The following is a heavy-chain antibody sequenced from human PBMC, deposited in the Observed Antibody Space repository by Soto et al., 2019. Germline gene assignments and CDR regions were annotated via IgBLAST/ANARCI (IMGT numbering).Heavy chain of an antibody. V-gene: IGHV1-69*13. CDR2: IIPIFGTA. D-gene: IGHD6-6*01. CDR3: ARLGYSSSSKFYY. CDR1: GCTFSSYA. Sequence: SVKVSCKASGCTFSSYAISWVRQAPGQGLEWMGGIIPIFGTANYAQKFQGRVKINEDESTSTAYMKLSSLKTEDTSVYYCARLGYSSSSKFYYWGQGTLVTVSS. J-gene: IGHJ4*02.